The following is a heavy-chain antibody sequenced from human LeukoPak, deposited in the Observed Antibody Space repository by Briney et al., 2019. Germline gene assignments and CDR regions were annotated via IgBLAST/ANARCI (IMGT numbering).Heavy chain of an antibody. Sequence: PSETLSLTCTVSGGSISSYYWSWIRQPPGKGLEWIGYIYYSGSTNYNPSLKSRVTISVDTSKNQFSLKLSSVTAADTAVYYCARAERWVDGYNFDYWGQGTLVTVSS. CDR1: GGSISSYY. J-gene: IGHJ4*02. D-gene: IGHD5-24*01. CDR3: ARAERWVDGYNFDY. V-gene: IGHV4-59*01. CDR2: IYYSGST.